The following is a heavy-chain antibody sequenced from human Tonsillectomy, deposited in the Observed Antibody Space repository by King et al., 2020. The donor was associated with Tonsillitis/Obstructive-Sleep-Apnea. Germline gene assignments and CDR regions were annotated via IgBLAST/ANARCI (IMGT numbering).Heavy chain of an antibody. CDR2: IIPIVGIT. D-gene: IGHD1-26*01. Sequence: LQLVQSGAEVKKPGSSVKVSCKVSGGTFSNNAISWVRQAPGQGLEWMGRIIPIVGITNYAEKFQGRVTITADKSTSTAYMELSSLRSEDTAVYYCARDWEKFADTHYYYYYMDVWGKGTTVTVSS. CDR1: GGTFSNNA. CDR3: ARDWEKFADTHYYYYYMDV. J-gene: IGHJ6*03. V-gene: IGHV1-69*09.